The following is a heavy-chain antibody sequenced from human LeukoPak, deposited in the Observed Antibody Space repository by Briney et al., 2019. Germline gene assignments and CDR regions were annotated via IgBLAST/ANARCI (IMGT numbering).Heavy chain of an antibody. CDR1: GYTFTGYY. D-gene: IGHD1-20*01. CDR2: INPNSGGT. CDR3: ARDHITGTNNWFDP. Sequence: ASVKVSCKASGYTFTGYYMHWVRQAPGQGLEWMGRINPNSGGTNYAQKFQGRVTMTRVTSISTAYMELSRLRSDDTAVYYCARDHITGTNNWFDPWGQGTLVTVSS. V-gene: IGHV1-2*06. J-gene: IGHJ5*02.